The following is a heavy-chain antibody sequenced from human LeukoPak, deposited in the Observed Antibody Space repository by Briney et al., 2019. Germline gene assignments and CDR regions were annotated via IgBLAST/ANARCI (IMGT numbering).Heavy chain of an antibody. J-gene: IGHJ4*02. V-gene: IGHV3-74*01. CDR3: ARDKVYYGSGTYGY. CDR2: INSDGSIT. D-gene: IGHD3-10*01. CDR1: ERMFGRYW. Sequence: LPSRASERMFGRYWMLWVCQAPGKVKVWVSRINSDGSITSYADSVKGRFTISRDNAKNTLYLQMNSLRAEDTAVYFCARDKVYYGSGTYGYWGQGTLVTVSS.